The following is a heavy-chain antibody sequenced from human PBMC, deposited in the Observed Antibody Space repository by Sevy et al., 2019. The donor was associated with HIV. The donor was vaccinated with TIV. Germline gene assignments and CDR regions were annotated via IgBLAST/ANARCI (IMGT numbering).Heavy chain of an antibody. J-gene: IGHJ3*02. V-gene: IGHV3-48*02. Sequence: GGSLRLSCAASGFTFSSYSMNWVRQAPGKGLEWVSYISSSSSTIYYAASVKGRFTISRDNAKNSLYLQMNSLRDEDTAVYYCARNHYYGSGSYYDAFDIWGQGTMVTVSS. CDR2: ISSSSSTI. CDR3: ARNHYYGSGSYYDAFDI. CDR1: GFTFSSYS. D-gene: IGHD3-10*01.